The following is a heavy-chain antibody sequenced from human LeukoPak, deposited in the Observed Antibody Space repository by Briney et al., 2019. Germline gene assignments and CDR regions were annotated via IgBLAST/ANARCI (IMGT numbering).Heavy chain of an antibody. J-gene: IGHJ4*02. CDR2: ISYDGSNK. CDR3: AKDTPLCYFDY. CDR1: GFTFSSYA. V-gene: IGHV3-30-3*02. Sequence: GGSLRLSCAASGFTFSSYAMHWVRQAPGKGLEWVAVISYDGSNKYYADSVKGRFTISRDNSKNTLYLQMNSLRADDTAVYYCAKDTPLCYFDYWGQGTQVTVSS. D-gene: IGHD3-16*01.